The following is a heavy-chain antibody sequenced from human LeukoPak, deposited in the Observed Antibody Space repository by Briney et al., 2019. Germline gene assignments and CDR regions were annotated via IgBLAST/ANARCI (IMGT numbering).Heavy chain of an antibody. D-gene: IGHD6-13*01. CDR1: GFTFDDYA. J-gene: IGHJ5*02. CDR3: ARVREAAGHWFDP. CDR2: ITWNSDNI. Sequence: PGRSLRLSCAASGFTFDDYAMHWVRQAPGKGLEWVSGITWNSDNIEYADSVKGRFTISRDNAKNSLYLQMNSLRAEDTAVYYCARVREAAGHWFDPWGQGTLVTVSS. V-gene: IGHV3-9*01.